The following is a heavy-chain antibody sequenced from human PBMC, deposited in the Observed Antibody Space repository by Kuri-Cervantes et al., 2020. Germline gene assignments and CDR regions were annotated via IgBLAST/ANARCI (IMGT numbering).Heavy chain of an antibody. V-gene: IGHV3-7*03. D-gene: IGHD3-22*01. J-gene: IGHJ4*02. Sequence: GESLKISCAASGFTFSSYWMSWVRQAPGKGLEWVANIKQDGSEKYYVDSVKGRFTISRDNSKNTLYLQMNSLRAEDTAVYYCAKWPFYDSSGYYYFDYWGQGTLVTVSS. CDR2: IKQDGSEK. CDR3: AKWPFYDSSGYYYFDY. CDR1: GFTFSSYW.